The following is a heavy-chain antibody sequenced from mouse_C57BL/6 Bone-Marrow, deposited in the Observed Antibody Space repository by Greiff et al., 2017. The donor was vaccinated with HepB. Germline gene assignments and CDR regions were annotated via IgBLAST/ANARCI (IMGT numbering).Heavy chain of an antibody. CDR3: ARDRGNGRGFDY. V-gene: IGHV5-4*02. CDR1: GFTFSDYY. CDR2: ISDGGSYT. J-gene: IGHJ2*01. D-gene: IGHD1-1*01. Sequence: EVKLVESGGGLVKPGGSLKLSCAASGFTFSDYYMYWVRQTPEKRLEWVATISDGGSYTYYPDSVKGRFTISRDNAKNNLYLQMSSLKSEDTAMYYCARDRGNGRGFDYWGQGTTLTVSS.